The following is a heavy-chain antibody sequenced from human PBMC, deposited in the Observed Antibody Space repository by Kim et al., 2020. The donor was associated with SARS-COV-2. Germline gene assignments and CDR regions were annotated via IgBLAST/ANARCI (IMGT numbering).Heavy chain of an antibody. D-gene: IGHD3-3*01. J-gene: IGHJ6*04. Sequence: SETLSLTCTVSGGSISSSSYYWGWIRQPPGKGLEWIGSIYYSGSTYYNPSLKSRVTISVDTSKNQFSLKLSSVTAADTAVYYCARQALEVTYYDFWSGYRPVWGKGTPVTVSS. V-gene: IGHV4-39*01. CDR1: GGSISSSSYY. CDR2: IYYSGST. CDR3: ARQALEVTYYDFWSGYRPV.